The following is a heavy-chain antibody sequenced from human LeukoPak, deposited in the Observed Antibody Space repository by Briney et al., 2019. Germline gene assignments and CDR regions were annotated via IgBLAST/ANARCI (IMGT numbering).Heavy chain of an antibody. CDR2: IYYSGST. Sequence: KPSETLSLTCTVSGGSISSYYWRWIRPPPGKGLEWIGYIYYSGSTNYNPSLKSRVTISVDTPKNQFSLKLSSVTAADTAVYYCARVGLRLGELSFGDFDYWGQGTLVTVSS. CDR1: GGSISSYY. CDR3: ARVGLRLGELSFGDFDY. J-gene: IGHJ4*02. V-gene: IGHV4-59*01. D-gene: IGHD3-16*02.